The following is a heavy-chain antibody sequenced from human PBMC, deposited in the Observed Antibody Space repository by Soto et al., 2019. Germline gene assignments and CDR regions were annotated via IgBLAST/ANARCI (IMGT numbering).Heavy chain of an antibody. Sequence: SXRLSWASVARTVIVKYYISGSRQAPGKGLECLSGLYDLDGTYYADSVKGRFITSGHSYKNIVYLQINDLRPDDTAVYYCASWNIRENDYDVWGQGTTV. V-gene: IGHV3-53*01. CDR1: ARTVIVKYY. D-gene: IGHD1-1*01. CDR2: LYDLDGT. CDR3: ASWNIRENDYDV. J-gene: IGHJ3*01.